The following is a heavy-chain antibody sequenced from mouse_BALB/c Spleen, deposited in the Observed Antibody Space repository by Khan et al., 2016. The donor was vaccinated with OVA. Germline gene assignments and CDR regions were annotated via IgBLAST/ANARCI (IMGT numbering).Heavy chain of an antibody. CDR1: GYTFTSYT. CDR2: INPSNNYT. V-gene: IGHV1-4*01. J-gene: IGHJ3*01. D-gene: IGHD2-14*01. CDR3: VREGAYYRSDGWFAY. Sequence: QVQLKESGAELARPGASVKMSCKASGYTFTSYTIHWVRQRPGQALEWIGHINPSNNYTNYNQNFKDKATLIVDKSSSTAYMQLSSQTSENSAVYYCVREGAYYRSDGWFAYWGQGTLVTVSA.